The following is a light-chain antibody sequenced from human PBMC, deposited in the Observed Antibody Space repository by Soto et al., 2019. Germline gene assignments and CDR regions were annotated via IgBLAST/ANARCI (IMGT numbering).Light chain of an antibody. CDR3: QQYGSSPRST. V-gene: IGKV3-15*01. Sequence: ETVMTQSPATLSVSPGQGATLSCRASQRVGNDLAWYQQKAGQAPRLLIYGASTRATAIPARFSASGSGTDFTLTISRLEPEDFAVYYCQQYGSSPRSTFGPGTKVDIK. CDR2: GAS. CDR1: QRVGND. J-gene: IGKJ3*01.